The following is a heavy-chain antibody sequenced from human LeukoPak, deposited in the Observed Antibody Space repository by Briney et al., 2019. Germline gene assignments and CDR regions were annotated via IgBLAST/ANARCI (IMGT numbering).Heavy chain of an antibody. J-gene: IGHJ4*02. D-gene: IGHD2-2*03. CDR2: IYYSGST. CDR1: GGSISSSSYY. V-gene: IGHV4-39*01. Sequence: PSETLSLTCTVSGGSISSSSYYWGWIRQPPGKGLEWIGSIYYSGSTYYNPSLRSRVTISVDTSKNQFSLKLSSVTAADTAVYYCARHLDIVVVEFDYWGQGILVTVSS. CDR3: ARHLDIVVVEFDY.